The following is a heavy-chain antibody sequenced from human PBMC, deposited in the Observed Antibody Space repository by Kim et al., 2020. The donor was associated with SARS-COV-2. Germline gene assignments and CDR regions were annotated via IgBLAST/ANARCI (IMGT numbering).Heavy chain of an antibody. Sequence: GGSLRLSCAASGFSFSNVYMSWVRQAPGKGLEWVGRIKSKSDGGAMDYAAPVKGRFTISRDDSRNTLYLQMNSLKTEDTAVYYCLRGGDARYYSGMDVWGQGTTVTVSS. V-gene: IGHV3-15*05. CDR2: IKSKSDGGAM. J-gene: IGHJ6*02. CDR3: LRGGDARYYSGMDV. CDR1: GFSFSNVY. D-gene: IGHD3-16*01.